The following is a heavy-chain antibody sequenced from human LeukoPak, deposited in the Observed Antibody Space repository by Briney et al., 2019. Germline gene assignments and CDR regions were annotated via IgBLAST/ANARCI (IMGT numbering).Heavy chain of an antibody. CDR1: GGSISSSSYY. CDR2: IYYSGST. CDR3: ARLARRVAVAGFLDY. Sequence: PSETLSLTCTVSGGSISSSSYYWSWIRQPPGKGLEWIGYIYYSGSTNYNPSLKSRVTISVDTSKNQFSLKLSSVTAADTAVYYCARLARRVAVAGFLDYWGQGTLVTVSS. V-gene: IGHV4-61*05. J-gene: IGHJ4*02. D-gene: IGHD6-19*01.